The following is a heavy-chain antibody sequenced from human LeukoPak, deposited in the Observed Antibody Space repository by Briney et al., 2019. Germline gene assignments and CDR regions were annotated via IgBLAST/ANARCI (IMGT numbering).Heavy chain of an antibody. Sequence: GGSLRLSCAASGLTVSSYHMSWVRQAPGKGLEWVSVIYNDGRTYYADSVQGRFTISRDNLKNTLYLQMNSLRVEDTALYYCARMERDVYKNPFDYWGQGTLVTVSS. CDR3: ARMERDVYKNPFDY. J-gene: IGHJ4*02. D-gene: IGHD5-24*01. V-gene: IGHV3-53*01. CDR2: IYNDGRT. CDR1: GLTVSSYH.